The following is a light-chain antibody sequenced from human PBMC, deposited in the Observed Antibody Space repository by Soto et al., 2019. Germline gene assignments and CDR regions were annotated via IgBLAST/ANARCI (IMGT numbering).Light chain of an antibody. Sequence: EIVLTQSPATLSLSPGERATLSCGASQSVSSSYLAWYQQKPGLAPRLLIYDASSRATGIPDRFSGSGSGKVFPFPFGRLEPEVFALYYCQKYGSTPATFGKGTRLEIK. CDR3: QKYGSTPAT. V-gene: IGKV3D-20*01. CDR1: QSVSSSY. CDR2: DAS. J-gene: IGKJ5*01.